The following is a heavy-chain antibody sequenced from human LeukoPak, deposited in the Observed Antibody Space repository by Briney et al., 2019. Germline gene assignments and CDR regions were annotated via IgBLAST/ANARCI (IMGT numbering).Heavy chain of an antibody. CDR3: ARRRGIAVAGNVFDI. CDR2: ISSSSSYI. J-gene: IGHJ3*02. D-gene: IGHD6-19*01. CDR1: GSTFSSYS. V-gene: IGHV3-21*01. Sequence: GGCLSLSCAASGSTFSSYSMNWVRQAPGKWLGWVSSISSSSSYIYYAESVKGRFTISRVNAKNSLYLQMNSLRAEDTAVYYWARRRGIAVAGNVFDIWGQGTMVTVSS.